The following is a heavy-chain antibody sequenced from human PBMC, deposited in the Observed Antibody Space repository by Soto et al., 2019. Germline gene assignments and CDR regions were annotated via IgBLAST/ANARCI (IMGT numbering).Heavy chain of an antibody. D-gene: IGHD7-27*01. CDR2: SRGRDGST. V-gene: IGHV3-23*01. CDR1: GFTFITYD. CDR3: VKGNWGDY. J-gene: IGHJ4*02. Sequence: EVQLLESGGGSVQPGGSLRLSCAASGFTFITYDMTWVRQAPGKGLEWVSVSRGRDGSTYYADSVKGRFTISRDNSKTTVYLQMNSLRAYDTAIYYCVKGNWGDYWAQGTLVTVSS.